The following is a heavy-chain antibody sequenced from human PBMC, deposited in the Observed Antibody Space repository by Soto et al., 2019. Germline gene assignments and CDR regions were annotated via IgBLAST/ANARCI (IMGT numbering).Heavy chain of an antibody. J-gene: IGHJ4*02. CDR2: IVPIYRTA. V-gene: IGHV1-69*01. D-gene: IGHD6-13*01. CDR3: VRDSGAKLSSS. Sequence: QVQLVQSGAEVKKAGSSVKVSCKASGGTFSSYRINWVRQAPGQGLEWVGGIVPIYRTADYAQKFQGRVTMPADESARTSYMELRSLKSQDTAVYYCVRDSGAKLSSSWGQGTLVTVSS. CDR1: GGTFSSYR.